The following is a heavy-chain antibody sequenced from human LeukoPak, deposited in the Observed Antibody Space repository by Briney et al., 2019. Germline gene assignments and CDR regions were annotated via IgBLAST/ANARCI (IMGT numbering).Heavy chain of an antibody. J-gene: IGHJ5*02. CDR3: VKASSSSPQYNRFDA. Sequence: PGGSLRLSCAASGFTFSSSAMSWVRQAPGKGLEWVSAISNNGGYTYYADSVQGRFTISRDNSKSTLCLQMNSLRAEDTALYYCVKASSSSPQYNRFDAWGQGTLVTVSS. CDR1: GFTFSSSA. D-gene: IGHD6-6*01. V-gene: IGHV3-23*01. CDR2: ISNNGGYT.